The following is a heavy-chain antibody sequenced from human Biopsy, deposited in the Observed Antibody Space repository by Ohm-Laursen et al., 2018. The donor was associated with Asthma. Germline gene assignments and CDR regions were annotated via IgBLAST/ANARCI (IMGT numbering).Heavy chain of an antibody. CDR1: GYSLIDLS. CDR3: ASDFPKDYVRYNFQF. J-gene: IGHJ4*02. V-gene: IGHV1-24*01. Sequence: SVKVSCKVSGYSLIDLSMHWVRQAPGQGLEWMGGHDHEEGGTVNARRFQGRVTMTEDTSTDTAYMELSSLSSDDTAVYYCASDFPKDYVRYNFQFWGQGTLVTVSS. CDR2: HDHEEGGT. D-gene: IGHD4-17*01.